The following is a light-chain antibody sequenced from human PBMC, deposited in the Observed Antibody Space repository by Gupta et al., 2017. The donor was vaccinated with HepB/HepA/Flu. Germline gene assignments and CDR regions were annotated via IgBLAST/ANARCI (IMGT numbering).Light chain of an antibody. CDR1: QNIRSS. V-gene: IGKV3-11*01. Sequence: EIVLTQSPAALSLSPGERATLSCRASQNIRSSLAWYQHKAGRAPRLLIYDGSNRATGIPVRFDGSGSGTDFTLTISSLEPEDVAVYYCQQRNNWPSTFGQGTKVEI. CDR3: QQRNNWPST. J-gene: IGKJ1*01. CDR2: DGS.